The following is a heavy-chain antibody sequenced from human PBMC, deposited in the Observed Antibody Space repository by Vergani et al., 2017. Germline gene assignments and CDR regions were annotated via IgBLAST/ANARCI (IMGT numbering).Heavy chain of an antibody. D-gene: IGHD3-16*01. CDR3: ARGGELRIKPLYYYYGMDV. J-gene: IGHJ6*02. CDR2: IIPILGIA. V-gene: IGHV1-69*02. CDR1: GGTFSSYT. Sequence: QVQLVQSGAEVKKPGSSVKVSCKASGGTFSSYTISWVRQAPGQGLEWMGRIIPILGIANYAQKFQGRVTITADKSTSTAYMELSSLRSEDTAVYYCARGGELRIKPLYYYYGMDVWGQGTTVTVSS.